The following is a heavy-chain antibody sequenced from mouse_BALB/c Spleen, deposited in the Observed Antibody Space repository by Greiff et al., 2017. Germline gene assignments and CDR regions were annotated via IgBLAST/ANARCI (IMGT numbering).Heavy chain of an antibody. Sequence: EVQLVESGPGLVKPSQSLSLTCTVTGYSITSDYAWNWIRQFPGNKLEWMGYISYSGSTSYNPSLKSRISITRDTSKNQFFLQLNSVTTEDTATYYCARRGYDGRFDYWGQGTTLTVSS. D-gene: IGHD1-1*01. J-gene: IGHJ2*01. CDR3: ARRGYDGRFDY. CDR2: ISYSGST. V-gene: IGHV3-2*02. CDR1: GYSITSDYA.